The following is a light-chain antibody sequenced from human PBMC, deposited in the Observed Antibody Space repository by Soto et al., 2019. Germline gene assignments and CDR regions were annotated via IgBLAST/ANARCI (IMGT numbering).Light chain of an antibody. CDR1: SSDVGGYNS. CDR2: DVS. Sequence: QSALTQPASVSGSPGQSITISCTGTSSDVGGYNSVSWYQQHPGKAPKLMIYDVSNRPSGVSNRFSGSKSGSTASLTISGLQAEDEADYYCSSHASNTIVVFGGGTKLTV. CDR3: SSHASNTIVV. V-gene: IGLV2-14*01. J-gene: IGLJ2*01.